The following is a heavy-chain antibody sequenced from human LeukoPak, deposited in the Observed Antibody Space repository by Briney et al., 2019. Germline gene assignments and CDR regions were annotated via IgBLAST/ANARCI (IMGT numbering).Heavy chain of an antibody. CDR2: IYYSGST. CDR1: GDSLSSYY. CDR3: ADSSGYYYAAFDY. J-gene: IGHJ4*02. D-gene: IGHD3-22*01. V-gene: IGHV4-39*01. Sequence: SETLSLTCTVSGDSLSSYYWGWIRQPPGKGLEWIGSIYYSGSTYYNPSLKSRVTISVDTSKNQFSLKLSSVTAADTAVYYCADSSGYYYAAFDYWGQGTLVTVSS.